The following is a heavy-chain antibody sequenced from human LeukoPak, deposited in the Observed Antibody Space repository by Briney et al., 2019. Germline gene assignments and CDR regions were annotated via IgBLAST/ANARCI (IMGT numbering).Heavy chain of an antibody. CDR1: GFIFNNYW. D-gene: IGHD2-15*01. J-gene: IGHJ4*02. CDR2: INGDGTAT. CDR3: ARNRGFHTFDY. Sequence: GGSLRLSCAVSGFIFNNYWMDWVRQAPGKGPVWVSTINGDGTATGDADSVKGRFTISRDNAKNTLYLQMNSLRAEDTVMYYCARNRGFHTFDYWGQGTLVTVSS. V-gene: IGHV3-74*01.